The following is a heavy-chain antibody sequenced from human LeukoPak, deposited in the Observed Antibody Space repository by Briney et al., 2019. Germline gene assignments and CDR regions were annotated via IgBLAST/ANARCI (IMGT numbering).Heavy chain of an antibody. CDR1: GFTFDDYA. Sequence: GGSLRLSCAASGFTFDDYAMHWVRQAPGKGLEWVSLISWDGGSTYYADSVKGRFTISRDKSKNSLYLQMNSLRAEDTALYYCAKRTSTGYSYGLVYWGQGTLVTVSS. D-gene: IGHD5-18*01. CDR3: AKRTSTGYSYGLVY. CDR2: ISWDGGST. V-gene: IGHV3-43D*04. J-gene: IGHJ4*02.